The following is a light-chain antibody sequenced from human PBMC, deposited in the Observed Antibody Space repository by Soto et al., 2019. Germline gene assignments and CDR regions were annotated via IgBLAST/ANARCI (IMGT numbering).Light chain of an antibody. J-gene: IGKJ4*01. CDR3: QQRSNWGLT. Sequence: EIVLTQSPATLSLSPLEIATLSCMASQSVSSYLAWYQQKPGQAPRLLIYDASNRATGIPARFSGSGSGTDFTLTISSLEPEDFAVYYCQQRSNWGLTFGGGTKVDIK. V-gene: IGKV3-11*01. CDR1: QSVSSY. CDR2: DAS.